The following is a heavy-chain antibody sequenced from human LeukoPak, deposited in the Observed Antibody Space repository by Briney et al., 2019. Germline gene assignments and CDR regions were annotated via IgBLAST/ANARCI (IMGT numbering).Heavy chain of an antibody. D-gene: IGHD2-21*01. CDR3: AKDFRIGYSAHFDY. J-gene: IGHJ4*02. V-gene: IGHV3-53*01. Sequence: GGSLRLSCAAFGFTVSSYYMSWVRRAPEKGLEFVSGIYENGGTTYYADSVKGRFSISRDNSKNTLYLQMDSLRGEDTAVYYCAKDFRIGYSAHFDYWGQGALVTVSS. CDR2: IYENGGTT. CDR1: GFTVSSYY.